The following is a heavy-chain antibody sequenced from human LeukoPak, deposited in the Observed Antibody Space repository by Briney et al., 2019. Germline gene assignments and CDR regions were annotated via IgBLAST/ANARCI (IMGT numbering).Heavy chain of an antibody. CDR3: ARGLITARLLDY. D-gene: IGHD6-6*01. CDR1: GYTFTSYD. J-gene: IGHJ4*02. Sequence: ASVKVSCKASGYTFTSYDINWVRQATGQGLEWMGWLNPNSGNTGYAQKFQGRVTITRNTSISTAYMELSSLRSEDTAVYYCARGLITARLLDYWGQGTLVTVSS. CDR2: LNPNSGNT. V-gene: IGHV1-8*03.